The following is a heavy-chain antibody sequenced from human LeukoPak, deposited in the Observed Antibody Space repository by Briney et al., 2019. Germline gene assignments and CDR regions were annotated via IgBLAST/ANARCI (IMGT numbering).Heavy chain of an antibody. Sequence: PGGSLRLSCAASGFTFSSYEMNWVRQAPGKGLEWVSYISSSGSTIYYADSVKGRFTISRDNAKNSLYLQMNSLRAEDTAVYYCAKDMEQWLVRSFFDYWGQGTLVTVSS. D-gene: IGHD6-19*01. V-gene: IGHV3-48*03. J-gene: IGHJ4*02. CDR1: GFTFSSYE. CDR3: AKDMEQWLVRSFFDY. CDR2: ISSSGSTI.